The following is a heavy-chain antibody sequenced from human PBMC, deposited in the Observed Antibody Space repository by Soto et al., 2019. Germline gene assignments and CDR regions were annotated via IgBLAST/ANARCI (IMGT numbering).Heavy chain of an antibody. D-gene: IGHD3-10*01. CDR2: INAGNGNT. J-gene: IGHJ4*02. Sequence: ASVKVSCKASGYTFTSYAMHWVRQAPGQRLEWMGWINAGNGNTKYSQKFQGRVTITRDTSASTAYMELSSLRSEDTAVYYCARDSELLWFGDNYYFDYWGQGTPVTVSS. CDR1: GYTFTSYA. V-gene: IGHV1-3*01. CDR3: ARDSELLWFGDNYYFDY.